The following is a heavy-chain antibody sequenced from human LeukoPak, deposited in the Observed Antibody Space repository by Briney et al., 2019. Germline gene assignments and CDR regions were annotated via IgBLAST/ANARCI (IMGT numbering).Heavy chain of an antibody. J-gene: IGHJ4*02. V-gene: IGHV3-9*01. CDR3: VTNGVVRGVTYFDY. CDR1: GFTFDDYA. CDR2: ISWNSGSI. D-gene: IGHD3-10*01. Sequence: PGGSLRLSCAASGFTFDDYAMHWVRHAPGKGLEWVSGISWNSGSIGYADSVKGRFTISRDNAKNSLYLQMNSLRAEDTALYYCVTNGVVRGVTYFDYWGQGTLVTVSS.